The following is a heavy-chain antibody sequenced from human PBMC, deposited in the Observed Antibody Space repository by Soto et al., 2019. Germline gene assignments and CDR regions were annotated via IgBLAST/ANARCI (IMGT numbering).Heavy chain of an antibody. J-gene: IGHJ3*02. D-gene: IGHD6-13*01. CDR1: GFTFSSYA. CDR3: AKDDSGHSSRVDAFDI. CDR2: ISGSGGST. Sequence: GGSLRLSCAASGFTFSSYAMSWVRQAPGKGLEWVSAISGSGGSTYYADSVKGRFTISRDNSKNTLYLQMNSLRAEDTAVYYCAKDDSGHSSRVDAFDIWGQGTMVTVSS. V-gene: IGHV3-23*01.